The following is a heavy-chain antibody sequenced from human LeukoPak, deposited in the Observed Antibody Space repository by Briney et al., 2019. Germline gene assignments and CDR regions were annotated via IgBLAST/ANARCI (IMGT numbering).Heavy chain of an antibody. J-gene: IGHJ4*02. D-gene: IGHD1-26*01. CDR2: INPNTGGT. CDR3: ATMGAKNFDH. CDR1: GYTFTDYY. V-gene: IGHV1-2*02. Sequence: ASVKVSCKASGYTFTDYYIHWVRQAPGQGLEWLGWINPNTGGTHYVQKFQDRVTMTRDRSIRTAYMEVSRLGSGDTAEYYCATMGAKNFDHWGQGTLVTVSS.